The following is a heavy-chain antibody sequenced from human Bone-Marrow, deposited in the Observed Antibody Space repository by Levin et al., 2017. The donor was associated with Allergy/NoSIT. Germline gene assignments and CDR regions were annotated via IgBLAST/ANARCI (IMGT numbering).Heavy chain of an antibody. J-gene: IGHJ6*02. D-gene: IGHD3-22*01. CDR3: ARSDSSSSSHYFYDALDV. V-gene: IGHV2-70*01. CDR2: IDSDNLK. Sequence: SESGPTLVKPTQTLTLTCAFSGFSLTSSGVCISWIRQPPGKALEWLALIDSDNLKYYSTSLKTRPAISKGTSENEVVLTLTNVDLVDTATYYCARSDSSSSSHYFYDALDVWGQGTTVSVSS. CDR1: GFSLTSSGVC.